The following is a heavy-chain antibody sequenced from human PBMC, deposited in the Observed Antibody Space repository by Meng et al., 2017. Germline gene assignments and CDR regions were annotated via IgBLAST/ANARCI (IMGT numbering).Heavy chain of an antibody. D-gene: IGHD4-17*01. J-gene: IGHJ5*02. CDR1: GGSVSSGSYY. Sequence: QVQLQESGPGLVRPSETLSLTCTVSGGSVSSGSYYWSWIRQPPGKGLEWIGYIYYSGSTNYNPSLKSRVTISVDTSKNQFSLKLSSVTAADTAVYYCARDGATTVTTGWFDPWGQGTLVTVFS. V-gene: IGHV4-61*01. CDR3: ARDGATTVTTGWFDP. CDR2: IYYSGST.